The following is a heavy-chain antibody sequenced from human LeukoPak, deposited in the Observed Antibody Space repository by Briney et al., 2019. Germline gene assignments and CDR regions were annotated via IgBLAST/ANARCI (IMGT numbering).Heavy chain of an antibody. Sequence: GSSVKVSCKPSRATFSSYAISWVRQAPGQGLEWMGGIIPIFGTANYAQKFQGRVTITADESTSTAYMELSSLRSEDTAVYYCARGPAGGSYYFDYWGQGTLVTVSS. V-gene: IGHV1-69*01. D-gene: IGHD1-26*01. CDR3: ARGPAGGSYYFDY. CDR2: IIPIFGTA. CDR1: RATFSSYA. J-gene: IGHJ4*02.